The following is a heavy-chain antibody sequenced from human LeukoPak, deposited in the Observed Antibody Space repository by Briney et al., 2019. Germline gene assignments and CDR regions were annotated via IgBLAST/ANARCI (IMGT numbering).Heavy chain of an antibody. V-gene: IGHV3-33*01. J-gene: IGHJ6*02. CDR3: ARELDYFGMDV. Sequence: PGGSLRLSCVASGFTFSSYGMHWVRQAPGKGLEWVAVNKYYADSVKGRFTISRDNSKNTLYLQMNSLRAEDTAVYYCARELDYFGMDVWGQGTTVTVSS. CDR1: GFTFSSYG. D-gene: IGHD3-3*02. CDR2: NK.